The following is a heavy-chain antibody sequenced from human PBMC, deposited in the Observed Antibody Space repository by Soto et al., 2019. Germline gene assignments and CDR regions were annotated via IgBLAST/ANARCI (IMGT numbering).Heavy chain of an antibody. CDR1: GFTFSSSA. CDR3: AKSSSRAHYYAMDV. V-gene: IGHV3-23*01. J-gene: IGHJ6*02. Sequence: EVQLLESGGGLVQPGGSLRLSCAASGFTFSSSAMNWVRQAPGKGLEWVAGVSASGGGTSYAASVKGRFTISRDNSKDTLDLQMNSLRAEDTAVYYCAKSSSRAHYYAMDVWGQGTTVTVFS. D-gene: IGHD2-2*01. CDR2: VSASGGGT.